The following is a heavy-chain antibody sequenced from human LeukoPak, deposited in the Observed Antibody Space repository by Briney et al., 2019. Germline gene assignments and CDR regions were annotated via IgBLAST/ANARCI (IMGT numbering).Heavy chain of an antibody. CDR1: GSTFSSYS. Sequence: GGSLRLSCAASGSTFSSYSMNWVRQAPGKGLEWVSSISSSSSYIYYADSAKGRFTFSRDNSKNTLYLQMNSLRAEDTAVYYCARDQVIVGATSNWFDPWGQGTLVTVSS. J-gene: IGHJ5*02. CDR2: ISSSSSYI. V-gene: IGHV3-21*01. D-gene: IGHD1-26*01. CDR3: ARDQVIVGATSNWFDP.